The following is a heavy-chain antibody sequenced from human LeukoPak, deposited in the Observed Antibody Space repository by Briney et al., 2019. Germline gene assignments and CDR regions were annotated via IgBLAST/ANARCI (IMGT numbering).Heavy chain of an antibody. CDR2: INPNSGGT. CDR3: ARKYSSGWYPTFDY. J-gene: IGHJ4*02. CDR1: GYTFTGYY. V-gene: IGHV1-2*02. Sequence: ASVTVSCKASGYTFTGYYMHWVRQAPGQGLEWMGWINPNSGGTNYAQKFQGRVTMTRDTSISTAYMELSRLRSDDTAVYYCARKYSSGWYPTFDYWGQGTLVTVSS. D-gene: IGHD6-19*01.